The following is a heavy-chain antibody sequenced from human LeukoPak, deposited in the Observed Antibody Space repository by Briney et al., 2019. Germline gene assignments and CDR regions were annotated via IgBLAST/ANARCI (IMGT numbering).Heavy chain of an antibody. V-gene: IGHV3-23*01. CDR2: INNNGGST. J-gene: IGHJ4*02. CDR1: GLTFSSYA. CDR3: AKDDDFWSGYSNYFDY. D-gene: IGHD3-3*01. Sequence: GGSLRLSCVVSGLTFSSYAMSWVRQTPGKGLEWVSAINNNGGSTYSADSVKGRFTISRDNSKNTLYLQMNRLRAEDTAVYYCAKDDDFWSGYSNYFDYWGQGTLVTVSS.